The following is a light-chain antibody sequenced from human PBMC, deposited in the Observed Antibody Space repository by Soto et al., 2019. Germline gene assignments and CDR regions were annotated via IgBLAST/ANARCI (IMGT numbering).Light chain of an antibody. CDR2: EVS. V-gene: IGLV2-8*01. CDR3: CSYAGCYYSGD. J-gene: IGLJ1*01. Sequence: QSVLTQPPSASGSPGQSVTISCTGTTSDVGGYNYVSWYQQHPGKAPKLMIYEVSKRPSGVPDRFSGSKSGNTASLTVSGLQSEDEADYYFCSYAGCYYSGDFGTGTKVTV. CDR1: TSDVGGYNY.